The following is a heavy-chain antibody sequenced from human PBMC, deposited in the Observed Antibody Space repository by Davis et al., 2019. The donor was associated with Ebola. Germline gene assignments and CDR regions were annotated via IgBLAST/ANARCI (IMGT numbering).Heavy chain of an antibody. V-gene: IGHV4-59*01. J-gene: IGHJ3*02. CDR2: IYYSGST. D-gene: IGHD5-18*01. CDR1: GGSISSYY. CDR3: ARDGSTAMVTSAFDI. Sequence: PSETLSLTCTVSGGSISSYYWSWIRQPPGKGLEWIGYIYYSGSTNYNPSLKSRVTISVDTSKNQFSLKLSSVTAADTAVYYCARDGSTAMVTSAFDIWGQGTMVTVSS.